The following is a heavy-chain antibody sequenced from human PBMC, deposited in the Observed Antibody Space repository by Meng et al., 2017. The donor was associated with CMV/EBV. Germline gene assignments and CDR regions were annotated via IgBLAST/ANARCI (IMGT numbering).Heavy chain of an antibody. CDR3: VTWLWFGELSGYYFDY. J-gene: IGHJ4*02. V-gene: IGHV4-39*07. Sequence: QLQMQYPVPGLVKPSRPLFQTCTASVGSNSSSSYYWCWIRHPPGKGLEWIGSLYYSGSTYYNPSLKSRVTISVDPSKNQFSLKLSSVTAADTAVYYCVTWLWFGELSGYYFDYWGQGTLVTVSS. CDR2: LYYSGST. CDR1: VGSNSSSSYY. D-gene: IGHD3-10*01.